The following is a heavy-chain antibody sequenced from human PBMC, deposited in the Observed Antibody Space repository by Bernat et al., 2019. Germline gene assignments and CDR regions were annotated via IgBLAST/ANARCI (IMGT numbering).Heavy chain of an antibody. CDR3: AKCSGSYVVDGMDV. CDR2: ISYDGSNK. D-gene: IGHD3-10*02. Sequence: VQLVESGGGLVQPGGSLRLSCAASGFTFSSYSMHWVRQAPGKGLEWVAVISYDGSNKYYADSVKGRFTISRDNSKNTLYLQMNSLRAEDTAVYYCAKCSGSYVVDGMDVWGQGTTVTVSS. J-gene: IGHJ6*02. V-gene: IGHV3-30*18. CDR1: GFTFSSYS.